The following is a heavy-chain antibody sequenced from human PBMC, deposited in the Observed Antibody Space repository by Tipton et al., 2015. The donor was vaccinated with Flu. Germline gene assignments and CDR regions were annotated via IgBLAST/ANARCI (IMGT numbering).Heavy chain of an antibody. V-gene: IGHV1-2*02. CDR1: GYPFANYY. CDR3: ARARQWGSYFDWFDP. D-gene: IGHD1-26*01. CDR2: INPKSGGT. J-gene: IGHJ5*02. Sequence: QLVQSGPEVKKPGASVTVSCKGSGYPFANYYIHWVRQAPGQGLQWVGWINPKSGGTNYAQTFKARVTMTRDTSINTVYMELSGLTSDDTAVFYCARARQWGSYFDWFDPWGQGTLVTVSS.